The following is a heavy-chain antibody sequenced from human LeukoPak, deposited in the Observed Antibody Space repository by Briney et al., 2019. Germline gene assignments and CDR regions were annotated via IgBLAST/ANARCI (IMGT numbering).Heavy chain of an antibody. J-gene: IGHJ5*01. CDR3: VRGGTYWTVS. CDR1: GFVFSASY. V-gene: IGHV3-7*01. Sequence: GGSLRLSCAASGFVFSASYMSWVRKAPGKGLEWVATIKPDGSEKYHVDSVSGRFTISRDNTNDSLFLQMNSLRVDDTAVYYCVRGGTYWTVSWGQGTLVNVS. CDR2: IKPDGSEK.